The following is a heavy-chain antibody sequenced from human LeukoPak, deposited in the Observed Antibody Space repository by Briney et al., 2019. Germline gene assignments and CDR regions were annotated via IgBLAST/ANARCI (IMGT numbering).Heavy chain of an antibody. CDR3: AKDLCSSSSCYLDI. J-gene: IGHJ3*02. V-gene: IGHV3-30*02. Sequence: GGSLRLSCAASGFTFSDYYMSWIRQAPGRGLEWVAFIRYDGSKKYYADSVKGRFTISRDNSKNTLYLQVNSLRVEDTAVYYCAKDLCSSSSCYLDIWGQGAMVTVSS. CDR2: IRYDGSKK. CDR1: GFTFSDYY. D-gene: IGHD2-2*01.